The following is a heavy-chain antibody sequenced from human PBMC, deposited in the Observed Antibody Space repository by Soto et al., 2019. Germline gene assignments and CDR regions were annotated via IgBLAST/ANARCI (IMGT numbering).Heavy chain of an antibody. Sequence: SCKASGYTFTGYYMHWVRQAPGQGLEWMGWINPNSGGTNYAQKFQGRVTMTRDTSISTAYMELNSLRAEDTALYYCARGYCSSASCGGAIDYWGQGTLVTVSS. CDR3: ARGYCSSASCGGAIDY. CDR2: INPNSGGT. CDR1: GYTFTGYY. J-gene: IGHJ4*02. V-gene: IGHV1-2*02. D-gene: IGHD2-2*01.